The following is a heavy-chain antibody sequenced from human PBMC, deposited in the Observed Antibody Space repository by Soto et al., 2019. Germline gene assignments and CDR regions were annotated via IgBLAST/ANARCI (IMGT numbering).Heavy chain of an antibody. Sequence: QVQLVQSGAEVKKPGSSVRVSCKASGATLDTFINYGITWVRQAPGQGLEWMGGIIPVFGAANHAQKFQGRVTIREDECTRTGNMERGRLRSDGTAVYYCARGAATKTLLIMYDGLEIWGPGTMVTLPS. CDR3: ARGAATKTLLIMYDGLEI. CDR1: GATLDTFINYG. V-gene: IGHV1-69*12. J-gene: IGHJ3*02. D-gene: IGHD2-8*01. CDR2: IIPVFGAA.